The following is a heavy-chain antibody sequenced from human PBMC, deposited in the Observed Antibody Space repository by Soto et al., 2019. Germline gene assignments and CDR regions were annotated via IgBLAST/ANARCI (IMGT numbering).Heavy chain of an antibody. Sequence: SETLSLTCTVSGGSISSGGYYWSWIRQHPGKGLEWIGYIYYSGSTNYNPSLKSRVTISVDTSKNQFSLKLSSVTAADTAVYYCASSWLVVAATQGAFDIWGQGTMVTVSS. D-gene: IGHD2-15*01. CDR1: GGSISSGGYY. J-gene: IGHJ3*02. CDR3: ASSWLVVAATQGAFDI. V-gene: IGHV4-61*08. CDR2: IYYSGST.